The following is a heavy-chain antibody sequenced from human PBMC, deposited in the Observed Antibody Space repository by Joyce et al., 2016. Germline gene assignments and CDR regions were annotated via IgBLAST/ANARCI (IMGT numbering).Heavy chain of an antibody. Sequence: EVQLVESGGGLVKPGGSLRLSCAAAGFPFSSYSMSWVRQAPGKGLEWVSARSSSSSYIKYTDSMKGRFTISRDNAKNSLYLQMNSLRVEDTAVYYCARSSYTNGIFDYWGQGTLVTVSS. CDR2: RSSSSSYI. D-gene: IGHD2-8*01. V-gene: IGHV3-21*01. CDR3: ARSSYTNGIFDY. J-gene: IGHJ4*02. CDR1: GFPFSSYS.